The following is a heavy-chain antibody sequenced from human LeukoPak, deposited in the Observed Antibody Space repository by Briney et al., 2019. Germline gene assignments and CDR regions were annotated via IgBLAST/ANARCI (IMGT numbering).Heavy chain of an antibody. Sequence: SETLSLTCTVSGGSISSSSYYWGWIRQPPGKGLEWIGSIYYSGSTNYNPSLKSRVTISVDTSKNQFSLKLSSVTAADTAVYYCARGIRYFDWLPSGYFDYWGQGTLVTVSS. D-gene: IGHD3-9*01. CDR3: ARGIRYFDWLPSGYFDY. CDR1: GGSISSSSYY. V-gene: IGHV4-39*07. J-gene: IGHJ4*02. CDR2: IYYSGST.